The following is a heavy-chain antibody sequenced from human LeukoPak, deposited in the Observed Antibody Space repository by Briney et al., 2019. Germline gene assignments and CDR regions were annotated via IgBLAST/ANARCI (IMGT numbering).Heavy chain of an antibody. Sequence: ASVKVSCKASGGTFSSYAISWVRQAPGQGLEWMGWINPNSGGTNYAQKFQGRVTMTRDTSIITAYMELSRLSSDDTAVYYCARDERCDSSGYPFDYWGQGTLVTVSS. D-gene: IGHD3-22*01. CDR2: INPNSGGT. CDR3: ARDERCDSSGYPFDY. J-gene: IGHJ4*02. CDR1: GGTFSSYA. V-gene: IGHV1-2*02.